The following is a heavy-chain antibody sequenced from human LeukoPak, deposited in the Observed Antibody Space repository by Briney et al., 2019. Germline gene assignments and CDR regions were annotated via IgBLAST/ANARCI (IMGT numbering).Heavy chain of an antibody. Sequence: ASVKVSCKASGGTFSSYAISWVRQAPGQGLEWMGRIIPIFGTANYAQKFQGRVTITTDESTGTAYMELSSLRSEDTAVYYCARGGYYGSGSLMVNWFDPWGQGTLVTVSS. CDR1: GGTFSSYA. D-gene: IGHD3-10*01. CDR3: ARGGYYGSGSLMVNWFDP. J-gene: IGHJ5*02. V-gene: IGHV1-69*05. CDR2: IIPIFGTA.